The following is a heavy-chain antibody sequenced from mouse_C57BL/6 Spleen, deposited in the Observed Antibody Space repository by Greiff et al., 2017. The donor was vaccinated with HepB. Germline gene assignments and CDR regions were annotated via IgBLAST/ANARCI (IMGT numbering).Heavy chain of an antibody. CDR1: GYTFTSYW. Sequence: QVLLKQPGAELVKPGASVKLSCKASGYTFTSYWMHWVKWRPVQGLEWIGMIHPNSGSTNYNEKFKSTATLTVDKSSSTAYMQLSSLASEDSAVYYCAGAKGNWAFDYWGQGTTLTVSS. D-gene: IGHD4-1*01. V-gene: IGHV1-64*01. CDR3: AGAKGNWAFDY. CDR2: IHPNSGST. J-gene: IGHJ2*01.